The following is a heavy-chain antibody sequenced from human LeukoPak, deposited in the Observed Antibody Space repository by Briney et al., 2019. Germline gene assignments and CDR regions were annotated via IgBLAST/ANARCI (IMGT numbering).Heavy chain of an antibody. CDR1: GYTFTSYD. V-gene: IGHV1-8*01. D-gene: IGHD3-22*01. CDR2: MNPNSGNT. CDR3: ASGGTRAYYYDSSGYSD. Sequence: ASVKVSCKASGYTFTSYDINWVRQATGQGLEWMGWMNPNSGNTGYAQKFQGRVTMTRNTSISTAYMELRSLRSDDTAVYYCASGGTRAYYYDSSGYSDWGQGTLVTVSS. J-gene: IGHJ4*02.